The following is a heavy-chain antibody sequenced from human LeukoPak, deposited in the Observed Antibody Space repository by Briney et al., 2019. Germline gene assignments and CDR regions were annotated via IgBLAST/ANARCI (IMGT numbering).Heavy chain of an antibody. V-gene: IGHV1-18*01. CDR3: ARDPSYYDILTGYSRPNPFDY. CDR1: GYTFTSYG. CDR2: ISAYNGNT. Sequence: ASVKVSCEASGYTFTSYGISWVRQAPGQGLEWMGWISAYNGNTNYAQKLQGRVTMTTDTSTSTAYMGLRSLRSDDTAVYYCARDPSYYDILTGYSRPNPFDYWGQGTLATVSS. D-gene: IGHD3-9*01. J-gene: IGHJ4*02.